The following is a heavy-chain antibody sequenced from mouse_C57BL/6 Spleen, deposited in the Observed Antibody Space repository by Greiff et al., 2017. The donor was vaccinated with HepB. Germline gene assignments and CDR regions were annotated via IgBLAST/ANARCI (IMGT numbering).Heavy chain of an antibody. Sequence: VQLQQPGAELVMPGASVKLSCKASGYTFTSYWMHWVKQRPGQGLEWIGEIDPSDSYTNYNQKFKGKSTLTVDKSSSTAYIQLSSLTSEDSAVYYCASSHYYGSSFDYWGQGTTLTVSS. CDR1: GYTFTSYW. CDR3: ASSHYYGSSFDY. J-gene: IGHJ2*01. CDR2: IDPSDSYT. D-gene: IGHD1-1*01. V-gene: IGHV1-69*01.